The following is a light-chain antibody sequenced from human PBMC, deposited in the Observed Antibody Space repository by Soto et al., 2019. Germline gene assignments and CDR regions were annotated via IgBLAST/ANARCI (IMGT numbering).Light chain of an antibody. V-gene: IGLV2-14*01. Sequence: SVLTQPASVSVSPGQSITISCTGTSSDIGAYNSVSWYQHHPGKAPKLIVFQVSFRPSAVSDRFSGSKSDNTASLTISGLQTEEEADYYCLSYTASSNFVFGTGTKVTAL. CDR2: QVS. CDR1: SSDIGAYNS. J-gene: IGLJ1*01. CDR3: LSYTASSNFV.